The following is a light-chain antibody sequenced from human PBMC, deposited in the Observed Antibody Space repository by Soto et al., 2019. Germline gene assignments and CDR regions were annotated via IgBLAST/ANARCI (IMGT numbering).Light chain of an antibody. CDR1: QGIRND. CDR3: LQDYSYPRT. V-gene: IGKV1-6*02. J-gene: IGKJ1*01. CDR2: DSS. Sequence: AIQMTQSPSSLSASVGDRVTITCRASQGIRNDLGWYQQKPGRAPRLLIYDSSCLQSGVPSRFSGSGSGTYFTLTISSLQPEDFATYYCLQDYSYPRTFGQGTRVEI.